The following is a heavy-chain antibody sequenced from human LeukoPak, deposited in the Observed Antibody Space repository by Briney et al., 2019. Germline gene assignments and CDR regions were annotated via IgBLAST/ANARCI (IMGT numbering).Heavy chain of an antibody. V-gene: IGHV1-24*01. CDR2: FDPEDGET. CDR3: ATVGARITTRVGNY. J-gene: IGHJ4*02. D-gene: IGHD3-10*01. Sequence: ASVKVSCKVSGYTLTELSMHWVRQAPGKGPEWMGGFDPEDGETIYAQKFQGRVTMTEDTSTDTAYMELSSLRSEDTAVYYCATVGARITTRVGNYWGQGTLVTVSS. CDR1: GYTLTELS.